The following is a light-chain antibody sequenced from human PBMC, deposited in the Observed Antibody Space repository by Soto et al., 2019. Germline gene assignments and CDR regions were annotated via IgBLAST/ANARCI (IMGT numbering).Light chain of an antibody. CDR1: STDFVGYNR. CDR3: SLYTSENAYV. CDR2: EVS. V-gene: IGLV2-18*01. J-gene: IGLJ1*01. Sequence: QSALTQPPSVSGSPGQSVTISCTGTSTDFVGYNRVSWYQQPPGTAPKLMIYEVSKRPSGVPDCFSGSKSGNTASLTISGLQAADEADYYCSLYTSENAYVFGTGTKLTVL.